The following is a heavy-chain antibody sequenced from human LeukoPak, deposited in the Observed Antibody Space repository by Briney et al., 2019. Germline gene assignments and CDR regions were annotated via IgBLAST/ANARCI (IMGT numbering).Heavy chain of an antibody. CDR3: ARRRKDSSAYYFFDY. CDR1: GASISSSVYF. V-gene: IGHV4-39*01. D-gene: IGHD3-22*01. J-gene: IGHJ4*02. Sequence: PSETLSLTCTVSGASISSSVYFWGWIRQPPGKGLEYIGNIYYTGSTYYNPSLKSRLTISVDTSKNQFSLTLRSVTAADTAVYYCARRRKDSSAYYFFDYWGQGTLVTVSS. CDR2: IYYTGST.